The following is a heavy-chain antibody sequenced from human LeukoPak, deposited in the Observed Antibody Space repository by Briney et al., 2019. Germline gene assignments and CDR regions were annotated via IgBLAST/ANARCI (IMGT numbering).Heavy chain of an antibody. D-gene: IGHD6-13*01. J-gene: IGHJ4*02. Sequence: GGSLRLSCAASGFTFSTYGMHWVRQALDKGLEWVALMWYDGSNKYYADSVKGRFTISRDNSKNTLYLQMNSLRAEDTAVYYCARPRTGYSSSWDFDYWGQGTLVTVSS. CDR2: MWYDGSNK. V-gene: IGHV3-33*01. CDR3: ARPRTGYSSSWDFDY. CDR1: GFTFSTYG.